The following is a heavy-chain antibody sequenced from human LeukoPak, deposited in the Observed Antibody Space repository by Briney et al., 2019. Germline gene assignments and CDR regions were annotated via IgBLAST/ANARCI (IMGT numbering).Heavy chain of an antibody. CDR2: IYYSGST. D-gene: IGHD3-22*01. Sequence: SETLSLTCTVSGGSISSSSYYWGWIRQPPGKGLEWIGSIYYSGSTYYNPSLKSRVTISVDTSKNQFSLKLSSVTAADTAVYYCATDSWSRDAFDIWGQGTMVTVSS. J-gene: IGHJ3*02. CDR1: GGSISSSSYY. CDR3: ATDSWSRDAFDI. V-gene: IGHV4-39*01.